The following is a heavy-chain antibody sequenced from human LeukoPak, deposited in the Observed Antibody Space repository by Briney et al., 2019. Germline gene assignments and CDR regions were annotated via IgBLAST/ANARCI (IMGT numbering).Heavy chain of an antibody. Sequence: NTSETLSLTCVVSGGSISSGVYSWNWIRQPPGKGLEWIGNIYHSGSTCYNPSLKSRVTISVDTSKNQCSLNLSSVTAADTAVYYCARALLMDYYYYGVDVWGQGTTVTVSS. J-gene: IGHJ6*02. V-gene: IGHV4-30-2*01. CDR3: ARALLMDYYYYGVDV. CDR2: IYHSGST. CDR1: GGSISSGVYS. D-gene: IGHD5-24*01.